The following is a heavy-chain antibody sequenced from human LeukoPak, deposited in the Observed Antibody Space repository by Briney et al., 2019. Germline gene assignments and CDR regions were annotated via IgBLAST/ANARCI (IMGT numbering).Heavy chain of an antibody. J-gene: IGHJ1*01. CDR3: ARDSSGIRSLIAH. V-gene: IGHV1-69*13. CDR2: ITPLFGTA. CDR1: GGTFSSYA. D-gene: IGHD6-13*01. Sequence: SVKVSCKASGGTFSSYAISWVRQAPGQGLEWMGGITPLFGTANYAQKFQGRVTITADESASTAYMELSSLRSEDTAVYYCARDSSGIRSLIAHWGQGTLVTVSS.